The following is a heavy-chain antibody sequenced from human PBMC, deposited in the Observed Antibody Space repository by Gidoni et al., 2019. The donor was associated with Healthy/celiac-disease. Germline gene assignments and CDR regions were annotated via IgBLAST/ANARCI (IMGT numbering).Heavy chain of an antibody. Sequence: QVQLVQSGAEVKKPGSSVKVSCKASGGTFSSYAISWVRQAPGQGLEWMVVIIPILGTANYAQKFQGRVTITADESTSTAYMELSSLRSEDTAVYYCARESKADGSYAPGGYWGQGTLVTVSS. CDR3: ARESKADGSYAPGGY. CDR2: IIPILGTA. CDR1: GGTFSSYA. J-gene: IGHJ4*02. D-gene: IGHD1-26*01. V-gene: IGHV1-69*01.